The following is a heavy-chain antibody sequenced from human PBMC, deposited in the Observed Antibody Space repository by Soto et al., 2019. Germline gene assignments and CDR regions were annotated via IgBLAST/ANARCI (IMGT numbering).Heavy chain of an antibody. CDR2: IYYSGTT. CDR3: ARVPGP. CDR1: XDSISSGGYY. V-gene: IGHV4-31*03. D-gene: IGHD7-27*01. Sequence: SETLSLTCTVSXDSISSGGYYWSWVRQHPGTGMEWIGYIYYSGTTYYNPSLESRVTISADMSENQFSLKLSSVTAADTAVYYCARVPGPGGQGTLVTVPS. J-gene: IGHJ4*02.